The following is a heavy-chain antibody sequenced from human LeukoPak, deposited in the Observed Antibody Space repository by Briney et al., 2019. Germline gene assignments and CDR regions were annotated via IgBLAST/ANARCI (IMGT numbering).Heavy chain of an antibody. J-gene: IGHJ4*02. CDR2: ISGSEDST. Sequence: GGSLRLSCAASGFIFSSSVMTWVRQAPGKGLEWVSLISGSEDSTYYADSVKGRFAISRDISKNTLYLQMNTLRADDTAVYYCAKGQGIGSCNFDYWGQGSLVTVSS. V-gene: IGHV3-23*01. CDR3: AKGQGIGSCNFDY. CDR1: GFIFSSSV. D-gene: IGHD1-26*01.